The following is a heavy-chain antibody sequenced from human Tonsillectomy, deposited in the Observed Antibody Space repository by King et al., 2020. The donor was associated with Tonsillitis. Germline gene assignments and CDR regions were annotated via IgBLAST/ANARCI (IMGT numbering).Heavy chain of an antibody. CDR1: GFTFSSYG. CDR2: ISYDGSDK. Sequence: VQLVQSGGGVVQPGRSLRLSCAASGFTFSSYGMHWVRQAPGKGLEWVAVISYDGSDKYYADSVKGRFTISRDSSKNTLYLRMNSLRAGDTAVYYCAKDLHCYDSSGYFDFWGQGTLVTVSS. CDR3: AKDLHCYDSSGYFDF. V-gene: IGHV3-30*18. D-gene: IGHD3-22*01. J-gene: IGHJ4*02.